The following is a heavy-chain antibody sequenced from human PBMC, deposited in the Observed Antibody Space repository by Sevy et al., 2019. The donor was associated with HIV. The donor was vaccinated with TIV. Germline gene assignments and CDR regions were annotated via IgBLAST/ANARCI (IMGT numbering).Heavy chain of an antibody. CDR2: ISAYNGNT. CDR3: ARDPGPYDYVWGSYRRNYYYYGMDV. V-gene: IGHV1-18*01. D-gene: IGHD3-16*02. J-gene: IGHJ6*02. Sequence: ASVKVSCKASGYTFTSYGISWVRQAPGQGLEWMGWISAYNGNTNYAQKLQGRVTMTTDTSTSTAYMELRSLTSDDTAVYYCARDPGPYDYVWGSYRRNYYYYGMDVWGQGTTVTVSS. CDR1: GYTFTSYG.